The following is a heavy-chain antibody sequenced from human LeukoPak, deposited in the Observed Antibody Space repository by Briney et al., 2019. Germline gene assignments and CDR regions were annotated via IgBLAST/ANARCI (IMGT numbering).Heavy chain of an antibody. CDR1: GFTVSSNY. Sequence: GGSLRLSCAASGFTVSSNYMSWVRQAPGKGLEWVSVIYSGGSTYYADSVKGRFTISRDNSKNTLYLQMNNLRAEDTAVYYCARAVGSSSWPKVSWFDPWGQGTLVTVSS. CDR3: ARAVGSSSWPKVSWFDP. V-gene: IGHV3-53*01. J-gene: IGHJ5*02. CDR2: IYSGGST. D-gene: IGHD6-13*01.